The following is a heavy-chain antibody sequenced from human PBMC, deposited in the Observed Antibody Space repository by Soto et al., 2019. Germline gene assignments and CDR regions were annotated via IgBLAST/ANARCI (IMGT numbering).Heavy chain of an antibody. D-gene: IGHD1-20*01. V-gene: IGHV4-59*01. J-gene: IGHJ6*02. CDR3: ARYKSNYYYGMDV. CDR2: IYYTGST. Sequence: SETLSLTCTVSGGSISNNYWTWIRQPPGKGLEWIGYIYYTGSTNYNPSLKSRVTISVDTSKNQFSLKLSSVTAADTAVYYCARYKSNYYYGMDVWGQGTTVTVSS. CDR1: GGSISNNY.